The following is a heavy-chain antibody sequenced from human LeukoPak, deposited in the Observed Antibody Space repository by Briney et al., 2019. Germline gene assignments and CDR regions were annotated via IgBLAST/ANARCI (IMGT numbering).Heavy chain of an antibody. V-gene: IGHV4-61*02. CDR3: ARSHLGDGSSWWRRLFDY. CDR2: IYSSGTT. J-gene: IGHJ4*02. D-gene: IGHD6-13*01. Sequence: PSETLSLTCKVSGGSISSGNYYWSWIRQPAGKGLEWIGRIYSSGTTNYNPSLKSRVTISVDTSKNQFSLKLSSVTAADTAVYYCARSHLGDGSSWWRRLFDYWGQGTLVTVSS. CDR1: GGSISSGNYY.